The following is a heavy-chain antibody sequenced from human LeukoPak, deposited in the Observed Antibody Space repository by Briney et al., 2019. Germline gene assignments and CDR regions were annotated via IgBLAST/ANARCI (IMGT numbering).Heavy chain of an antibody. CDR2: IIPILGIA. D-gene: IGHD4-23*01. J-gene: IGHJ3*02. Sequence: SVKVSCKASGGTFTSYGISWVRQAPGQGLEWMGRIIPILGIANYAQKFQGRVTITADKSTSTAYMELSSLRSEDTAVYYCARSVDYGGNYDAFDIWGQGTMVTVSS. V-gene: IGHV1-69*04. CDR1: GGTFTSYG. CDR3: ARSVDYGGNYDAFDI.